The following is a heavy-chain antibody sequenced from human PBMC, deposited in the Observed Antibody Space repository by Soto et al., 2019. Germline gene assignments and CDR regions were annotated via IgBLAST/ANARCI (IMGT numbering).Heavy chain of an antibody. V-gene: IGHV1-69*12. CDR1: GGTFSSYA. D-gene: IGHD3-16*01. CDR3: ARDVGGGYYYGMDV. Sequence: QVQLVQSGAEVKKPGSSVKVSCKGSGGTFSSYAISWVRQAPGQGLEWMGGIIPIFGTANYAQKFQGRVTITADESTSTAYMELSSLRSEDTAVYYCARDVGGGYYYGMDVWGQGTTVTVSS. J-gene: IGHJ6*02. CDR2: IIPIFGTA.